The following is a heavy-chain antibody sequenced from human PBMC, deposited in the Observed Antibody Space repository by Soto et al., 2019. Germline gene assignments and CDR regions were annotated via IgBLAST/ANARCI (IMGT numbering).Heavy chain of an antibody. CDR2: IYSGGST. V-gene: IGHV3-66*01. J-gene: IGHJ4*02. CDR1: GFTVSSNY. D-gene: IGHD4-17*01. CDR3: ARDHDYGDFYYFDY. Sequence: EVQLVESGGGLVQPGGSLRLSCAASGFTVSSNYMSWVRQAPGKGLEWVSVIYSGGSTYYADSVKGRFTISRDNSKNTLYLQMNSLRAEDTAVDYCARDHDYGDFYYFDYWGQGTLVTVSS.